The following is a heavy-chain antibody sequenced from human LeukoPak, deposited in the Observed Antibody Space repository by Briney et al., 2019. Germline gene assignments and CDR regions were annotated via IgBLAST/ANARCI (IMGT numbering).Heavy chain of an antibody. J-gene: IGHJ4*02. CDR2: IKQYGSEK. Sequence: GGSLRLSCAASGFTFSSYWMSWVRQAPGKGLEWVANIKQYGSEKYYVDSVKGRFTISRDNAKNSLYLQMNSLRAEDTAVYYCARDNMRDGGIAAAGTDYWGQGILVTVSS. CDR3: ARDNMRDGGIAAAGTDY. D-gene: IGHD6-13*01. CDR1: GFTFSSYW. V-gene: IGHV3-7*01.